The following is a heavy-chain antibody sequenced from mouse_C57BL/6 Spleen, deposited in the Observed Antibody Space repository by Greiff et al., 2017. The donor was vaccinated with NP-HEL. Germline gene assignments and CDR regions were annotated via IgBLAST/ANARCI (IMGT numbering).Heavy chain of an antibody. CDR3: ARFYYSNYDWYFDV. CDR1: GYTFTSYW. D-gene: IGHD2-5*01. V-gene: IGHV1-55*01. CDR2: IYPGSGST. Sequence: VQLQQPGAELVKPGASVKMSCKASGYTFTSYWITWVKQRPGQGLEWIGYIYPGSGSTNYNEKFKSKATLTVDTSSSTAYMQLSSLTSEDSAVYYCARFYYSNYDWYFDVWGTGTTVTVSS. J-gene: IGHJ1*03.